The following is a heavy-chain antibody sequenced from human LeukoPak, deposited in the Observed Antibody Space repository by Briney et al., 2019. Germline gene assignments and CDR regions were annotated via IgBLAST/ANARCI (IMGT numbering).Heavy chain of an antibody. CDR2: IYYSGST. V-gene: IGHV4-30-4*08. CDR1: GGSFSGYY. D-gene: IGHD2-2*01. J-gene: IGHJ4*02. Sequence: KSSETLSLTCAVYGGSFSGYYWSWIRQPPGKGLEWIGYIYYSGSTYYNPSLKSRVTISVDTSKNQFSLKLSSVTAADTAVYYCARKPTLRYCSSTSCPLDYWGQGTLVTVSS. CDR3: ARKPTLRYCSSTSCPLDY.